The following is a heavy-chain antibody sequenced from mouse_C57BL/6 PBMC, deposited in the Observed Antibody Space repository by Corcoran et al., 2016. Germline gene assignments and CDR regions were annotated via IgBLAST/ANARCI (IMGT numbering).Heavy chain of an antibody. CDR1: GYTFTTYG. J-gene: IGHJ1*03. Sequence: QIQLVQSGPELKKPGETVKISCKASGYTFTTYGMSWVKQAPGKGLKWMGWINTYSGVPTYADDFKGRFAFSLETSASTAYLQINNLKNEETATYFCARVPYYYGSSDWYFDVWGTGTTVTVSS. CDR3: ARVPYYYGSSDWYFDV. D-gene: IGHD1-1*01. CDR2: INTYSGVP. V-gene: IGHV9-3*01.